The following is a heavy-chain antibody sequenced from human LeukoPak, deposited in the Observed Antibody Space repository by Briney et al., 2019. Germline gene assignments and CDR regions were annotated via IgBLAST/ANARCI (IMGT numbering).Heavy chain of an antibody. V-gene: IGHV3-21*01. J-gene: IGHJ3*02. D-gene: IGHD3-22*01. Sequence: PGGSLRLSCAASELTFNTYSMNWVRQAPGKGLEWVSTISSTSSYIYYADSVKGRFTISRDNAKNSLYLQMSSLRAADTAVYYCARDRDYYDSSGGMNAFDIWGQGTMVTVSS. CDR1: ELTFNTYS. CDR2: ISSTSSYI. CDR3: ARDRDYYDSSGGMNAFDI.